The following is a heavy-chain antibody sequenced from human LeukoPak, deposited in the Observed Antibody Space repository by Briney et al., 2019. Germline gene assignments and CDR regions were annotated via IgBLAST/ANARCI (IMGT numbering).Heavy chain of an antibody. J-gene: IGHJ4*02. Sequence: GGSLRLSCAASGFTFSTYGMHWVRQAPGKGLEWVAFTRYDGSNKYYADSVKGRFTISRDNSKNTLSLQMNSLRAEDTAVYYCVSGPLTAFDSWGQGTLVTVSS. V-gene: IGHV3-30*02. CDR1: GFTFSTYG. D-gene: IGHD7-27*01. CDR3: VSGPLTAFDS. CDR2: TRYDGSNK.